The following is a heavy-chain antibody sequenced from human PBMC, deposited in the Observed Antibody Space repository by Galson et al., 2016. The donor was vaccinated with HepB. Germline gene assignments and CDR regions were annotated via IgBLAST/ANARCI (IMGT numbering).Heavy chain of an antibody. CDR1: GFTFSSYA. V-gene: IGHV3-23*01. CDR3: AKVYGMGLQIRHEYYFDY. CDR2: LGGIGGSI. D-gene: IGHD3-10*01. J-gene: IGHJ4*02. Sequence: SLRLSCAASGFTFSSYAMSWFRQAPGQGLEGVSVLGGIGGSIYYADPVKGRFTISRDNSKNTRYLQMNSLRAEDTVVYDCAKVYGMGLQIRHEYYFDYWGQGTLVTVAS.